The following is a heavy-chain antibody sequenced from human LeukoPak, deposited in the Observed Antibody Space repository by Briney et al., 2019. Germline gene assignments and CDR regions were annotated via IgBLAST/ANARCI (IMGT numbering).Heavy chain of an antibody. J-gene: IGHJ4*02. Sequence: SQTLSLTCTVSGGSISSGGYYWSWIRQPPGKGLEWIGYIYHSGSTYYNPSLKSRVTISVDRSKNQFSLKLSSVTAADTAVYYCARMKYSSSPPFDYWGQGTLVTVSS. V-gene: IGHV4-30-2*02. CDR2: IYHSGST. CDR3: ARMKYSSSPPFDY. CDR1: GGSISSGGYY. D-gene: IGHD6-6*01.